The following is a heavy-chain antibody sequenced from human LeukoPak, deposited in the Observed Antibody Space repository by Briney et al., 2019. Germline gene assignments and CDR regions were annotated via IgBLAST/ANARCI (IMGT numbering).Heavy chain of an antibody. Sequence: GGSLRLSCAASGFTFSSYAMSWVRQAPGKGLEWVSAITGSGGSTYYADSVKGRFTISRDNSKNTLYAQMNSLRAEDTAVYYCAKDYYVSGSYRHFDYWGQGTLVTVSS. CDR3: AKDYYVSGSYRHFDY. CDR1: GFTFSSYA. CDR2: ITGSGGST. V-gene: IGHV3-23*01. D-gene: IGHD3-10*01. J-gene: IGHJ4*02.